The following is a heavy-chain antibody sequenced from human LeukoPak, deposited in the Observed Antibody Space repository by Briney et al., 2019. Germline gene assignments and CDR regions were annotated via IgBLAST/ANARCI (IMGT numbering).Heavy chain of an antibody. CDR2: IWHDGSTK. J-gene: IGHJ4*02. Sequence: GGSLRLSCAASGFTLGSYGMHWVRQAPGKGLEWLAVIWHDGSTKDYVDSVKGRFTISRDNSKDTLYLQMSSLRAEDAAVYYCAKSHSEVQRGYFDCWGQGTLVTVSS. CDR3: AKSHSEVQRGYFDC. D-gene: IGHD1-1*01. V-gene: IGHV3-33*06. CDR1: GFTLGSYG.